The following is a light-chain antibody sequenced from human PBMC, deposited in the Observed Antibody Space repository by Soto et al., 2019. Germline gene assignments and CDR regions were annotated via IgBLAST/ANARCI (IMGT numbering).Light chain of an antibody. V-gene: IGLV2-11*01. Sequence: QSALTQPRSVSGSPGQSVTISCTGTSSDVGGYNYVSWYQQHPGKAPKLMIYDVSKRPSGVPDRFSGSKSGNTASLTISGLKAEDEAVYYCCSYAGSYTHVFGTGTKLTVL. J-gene: IGLJ1*01. CDR2: DVS. CDR1: SSDVGGYNY. CDR3: CSYAGSYTHV.